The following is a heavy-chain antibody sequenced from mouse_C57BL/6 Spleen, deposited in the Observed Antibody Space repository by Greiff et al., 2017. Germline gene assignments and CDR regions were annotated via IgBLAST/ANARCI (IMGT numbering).Heavy chain of an antibody. Sequence: VQLQESGPGLVQPSQSLSITCTVSGFSLTSYGVHWVRQSPGKGLEWLGVIWSGGSTDYNAAFISRLSISKDNSKSQVFFKMNSLQADDTAIYYCASEGGLLRYYAMDYWGQGTSVTVSS. CDR1: GFSLTSYG. V-gene: IGHV2-2*01. CDR2: IWSGGST. CDR3: ASEGGLLRYYAMDY. D-gene: IGHD2-3*01. J-gene: IGHJ4*01.